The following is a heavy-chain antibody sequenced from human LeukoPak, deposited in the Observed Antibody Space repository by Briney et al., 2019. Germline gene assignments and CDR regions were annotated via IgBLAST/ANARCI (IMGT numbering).Heavy chain of an antibody. V-gene: IGHV3-21*01. CDR2: ISSSSSNI. Sequence: GGSLRLSCAASGSTFSSFSINWVRQAPGKGLEWVSSISSSSSNIYYADSVRGRFTISRDNAKNSLYLQMDSLRVEDTALYYCAREAKVGSSLYFDYWGQGTLVTVSS. D-gene: IGHD6-6*01. CDR1: GSTFSSFS. CDR3: AREAKVGSSLYFDY. J-gene: IGHJ4*02.